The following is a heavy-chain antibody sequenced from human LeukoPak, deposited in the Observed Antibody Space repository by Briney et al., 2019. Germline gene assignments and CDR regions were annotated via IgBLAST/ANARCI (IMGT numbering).Heavy chain of an antibody. V-gene: IGHV3-23*01. CDR3: AKDLFSGSYRQNAFDI. D-gene: IGHD1-26*01. CDR1: GFTFSSYA. J-gene: IGHJ3*02. CDR2: ISGSGGST. Sequence: PGGSLRLSCAASGFTFSSYAMSWVRQAPGKGLEWVSAISGSGGSTYYADSVKGRFTISRDNSKNTLYLQMNSLRAEDTAVYYCAKDLFSGSYRQNAFDIWGQGTMVTVSS.